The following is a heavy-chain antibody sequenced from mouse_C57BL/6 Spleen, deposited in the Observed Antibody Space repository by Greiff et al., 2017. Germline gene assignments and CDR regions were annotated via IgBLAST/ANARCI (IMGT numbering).Heavy chain of an antibody. Sequence: EVQVVESGGGLVKPGGSLKLSCAASGFTFSDYGMHWVRQAPEKGLEWVAYISSGSSTIYYADTVKGRFTISRDNAKSTLFLQMTSLRSEDTAMYYCARGDYGSSYYWYFDGWATGTTATVSS. J-gene: IGHJ1*03. CDR3: ARGDYGSSYYWYFDG. D-gene: IGHD1-1*01. V-gene: IGHV5-17*01. CDR1: GFTFSDYG. CDR2: ISSGSSTI.